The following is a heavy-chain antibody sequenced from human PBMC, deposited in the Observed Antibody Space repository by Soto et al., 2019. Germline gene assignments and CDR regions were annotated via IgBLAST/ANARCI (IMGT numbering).Heavy chain of an antibody. D-gene: IGHD2-8*01. CDR1: GFTFSSYA. CDR3: AKDPPKYTNESNW. V-gene: IGHV3-23*01. CDR2: ISGSGGST. J-gene: IGHJ4*02. Sequence: GGSLRLSCAASGFTFSSYAMSWVRQAPGKGLEWVSAISGSGGSTYYADSVKGRFTISRDNSKNMLYLQMNNLRADDTAVYYCAKDPPKYTNESNWWGQGTLVTV.